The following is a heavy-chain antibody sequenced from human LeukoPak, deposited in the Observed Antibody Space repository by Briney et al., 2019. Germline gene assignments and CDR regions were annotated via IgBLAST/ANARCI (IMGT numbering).Heavy chain of an antibody. V-gene: IGHV3-49*03. J-gene: IGHJ4*02. CDR2: IRSKAYGGTT. CDR1: GFTFGDYV. Sequence: PGRSLRLSCTPSGFTFGDYVMSWFRQAPGKGLEWVGFIRSKAYGGTTGYAASVKGRFTISRDDSKSVAYLQMNSLKTEDTAVYYCARGGPIAAVGLYWGQGTLVTVSS. CDR3: ARGGPIAAVGLY. D-gene: IGHD6-13*01.